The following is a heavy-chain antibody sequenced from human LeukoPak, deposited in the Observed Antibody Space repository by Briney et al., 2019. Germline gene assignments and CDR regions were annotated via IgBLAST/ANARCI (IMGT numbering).Heavy chain of an antibody. CDR2: ISGSGGST. V-gene: IGHV3-23*01. CDR3: AKSPFGVVIPYGYYYYYMDV. Sequence: TGGSLRLSCAASGFTFSSYAMSWVRQAPGKGLEWVSAISGSGGSTYYADSVKGRFTISRDNSKNTLYLQMNSLRAEDTAVYYYAKSPFGVVIPYGYYYYYMDVWGKGTTVTVSS. CDR1: GFTFSSYA. D-gene: IGHD3-3*01. J-gene: IGHJ6*03.